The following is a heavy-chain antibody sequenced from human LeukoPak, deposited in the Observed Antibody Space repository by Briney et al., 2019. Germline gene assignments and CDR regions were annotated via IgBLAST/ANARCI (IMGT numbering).Heavy chain of an antibody. V-gene: IGHV3-23*01. CDR2: ISGSGGST. D-gene: IGHD3-10*01. Sequence: PGGSLRLSCAASGFTFSSYAMSWVRQAPGKGLEWVSAISGSGGSTYYADSVKGRFTISRDNSKNTLYLQMNSLRAEDTAVYYCAKHREVLWFGELLYYFDYWGQGTLVTVSS. CDR1: GFTFSSYA. J-gene: IGHJ4*02. CDR3: AKHREVLWFGELLYYFDY.